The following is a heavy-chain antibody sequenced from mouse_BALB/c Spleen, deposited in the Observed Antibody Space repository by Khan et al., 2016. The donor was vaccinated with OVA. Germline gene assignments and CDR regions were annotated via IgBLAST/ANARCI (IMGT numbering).Heavy chain of an antibody. CDR3: AGRRHWYFDV. CDR2: INTETGEP. V-gene: IGHV9-2-1*01. CDR1: GYTFTDYS. Sequence: QIQLVQSGPELKKPGETVKISCKASGYTFTDYSMNWVKQAPGKGLKWIGWINTETGEPTYADDFKGRFAFSLETSASTAYLQINNLKKEDTATDFGAGRRHWYFDVWGAGTTVTVSS. J-gene: IGHJ1*01.